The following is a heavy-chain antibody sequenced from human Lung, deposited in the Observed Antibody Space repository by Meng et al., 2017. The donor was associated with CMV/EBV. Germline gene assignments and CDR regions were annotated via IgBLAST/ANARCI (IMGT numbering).Heavy chain of an antibody. CDR1: GFTFSSYS. V-gene: IGHV3-21*01. Sequence: GESLKISCAASGFTFSSYSMNWVRQAPGKGLEWVSSISSSRSYIYYADSVKGRFTISRDNAKNSLYLQMNSLRAEDTAVYYCARDVCGRDDFWSGCYDYLGQGXLVTVSS. CDR2: ISSSRSYI. D-gene: IGHD3-3*01. CDR3: ARDVCGRDDFWSGCYDY. J-gene: IGHJ4*02.